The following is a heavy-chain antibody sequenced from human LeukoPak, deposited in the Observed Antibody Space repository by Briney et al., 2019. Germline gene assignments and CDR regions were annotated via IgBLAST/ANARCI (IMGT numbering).Heavy chain of an antibody. J-gene: IGHJ2*01. CDR3: ARSIIPGAVPGLVDS. CDR2: ISYDGRLT. Sequence: PGRSLRLSSQASGFTFSSHAMHWVRQAPGKGLEWEAVISYDGRLTYYADSVKGRFTTSRDNSTNTLYLYLSSLRPDDGAVIYRARSIIPGAVPGLVDSGGRGTLVTVPS. CDR1: GFTFSSHA. D-gene: IGHD2-8*02. V-gene: IGHV3-30*04.